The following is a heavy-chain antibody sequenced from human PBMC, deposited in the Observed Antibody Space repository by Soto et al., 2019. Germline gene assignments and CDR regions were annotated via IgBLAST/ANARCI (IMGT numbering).Heavy chain of an antibody. J-gene: IGHJ6*02. CDR1: GFTFSSYA. V-gene: IGHV3-23*01. D-gene: IGHD3-10*01. Sequence: PGGSLRLSCAASGFTFSSYAMSWVRQAPGKGLEWVSSISGSGGGTYYADSAKGRFTISRDNSKNTMYLQMNSLRAEDTAVYYCARKAADSGSYSFMDLWGQGTTVTDSS. CDR2: ISGSGGGT. CDR3: ARKAADSGSYSFMDL.